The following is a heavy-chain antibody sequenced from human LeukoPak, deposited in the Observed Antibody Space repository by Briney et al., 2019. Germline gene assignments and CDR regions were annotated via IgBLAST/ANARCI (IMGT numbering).Heavy chain of an antibody. D-gene: IGHD5-18*01. Sequence: ASVKVSRKASGYTFTSYDINWVRQATGQGLEWMGWMNPNSGNTGYAQKFQGRVTITRNTSISTAYMELSSLRSEDTAVYYCAVADTAMVRSYAFDIWGQGTMVTVSS. CDR3: AVADTAMVRSYAFDI. V-gene: IGHV1-8*03. CDR2: MNPNSGNT. J-gene: IGHJ3*02. CDR1: GYTFTSYD.